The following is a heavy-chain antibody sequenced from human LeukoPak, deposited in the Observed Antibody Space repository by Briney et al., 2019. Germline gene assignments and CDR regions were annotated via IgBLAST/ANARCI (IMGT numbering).Heavy chain of an antibody. V-gene: IGHV3-23*01. D-gene: IGHD6-6*01. CDR1: GFTFSIYA. CDR3: AKDRIAARDWFDP. J-gene: IGHJ5*02. Sequence: GGSLRLSCAASGFTFSIYAMSWARQAPGKGLEWVSAISGSGGSTYYADSVKGRFTISRDNSKNTLYLQMNSLRAEDTAVYYCAKDRIAARDWFDPWGQGTLVTVSS. CDR2: ISGSGGST.